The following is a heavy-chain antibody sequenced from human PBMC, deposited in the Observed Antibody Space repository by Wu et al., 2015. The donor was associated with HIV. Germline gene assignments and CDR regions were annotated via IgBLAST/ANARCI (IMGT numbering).Heavy chain of an antibody. D-gene: IGHD3-22*01. Sequence: QVQVVQSGAEVKKPGSSVKVSCKASGGTFSSYAISWVRQAPGQGLEWMGRIIPIFGTANYAQKFQGRVTITADESTSTAYMELSSLRSEDTAVYYCARDRTYYDSSGYYYDYYYYGMDSGAKGPRSPSP. CDR3: ARDRTYYDSSGYYYDYYYYGMDS. CDR2: IIPIFGTA. J-gene: IGHJ6*02. V-gene: IGHV1-69*13. CDR1: GGTFSSYA.